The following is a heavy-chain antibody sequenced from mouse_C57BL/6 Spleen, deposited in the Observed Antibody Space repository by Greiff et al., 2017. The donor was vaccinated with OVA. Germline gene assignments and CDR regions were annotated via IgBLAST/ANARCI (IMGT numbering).Heavy chain of an antibody. V-gene: IGHV5-9-1*02. D-gene: IGHD1-1*01. CDR3: TRDKGYYGFTFDY. Sequence: EVQLVESGEGLVKPGGSLTLSCAASGFTFSSYAMSWVRQTPEKRLEWVAYISSGGDYIYYADTVKGRFTISRDNARNTLYLQMSSLKSEDTAMYYCTRDKGYYGFTFDYWGQGTTLTVSS. J-gene: IGHJ2*01. CDR1: GFTFSSYA. CDR2: ISSGGDYI.